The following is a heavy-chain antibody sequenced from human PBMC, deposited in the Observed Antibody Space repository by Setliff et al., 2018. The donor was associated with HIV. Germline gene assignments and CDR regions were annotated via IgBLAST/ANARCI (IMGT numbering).Heavy chain of an antibody. Sequence: ASVKVSCKASGYNFTSNGISWVRQAPGQGLEWMGRISASKGNTNYAQKFQGRVTMTRDTSINTAYMELSRLRSDDTAVYYCARVGSHGFFDYWGQGTLVTVSS. J-gene: IGHJ4*02. CDR3: ARVGSHGFFDY. V-gene: IGHV1-18*01. CDR2: ISASKGNT. CDR1: GYNFTSNG.